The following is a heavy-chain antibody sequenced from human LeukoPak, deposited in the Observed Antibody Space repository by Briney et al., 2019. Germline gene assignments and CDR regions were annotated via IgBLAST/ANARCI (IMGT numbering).Heavy chain of an antibody. CDR2: INPNSGGT. V-gene: IGHV1-2*02. CDR3: ARDKPEITMVRGVRLGFDP. CDR1: GYTFTGYY. D-gene: IGHD3-10*01. Sequence: GASVKVSCKASGYTFTGYYMHWVRQAPGQGLEWMGWINPNSGGTNYAQKFQGRVTMTRDTSISTAYMELSRLRSDDTAAYYCARDKPEITMVRGVRLGFDPWGQGTLVTVSS. J-gene: IGHJ5*02.